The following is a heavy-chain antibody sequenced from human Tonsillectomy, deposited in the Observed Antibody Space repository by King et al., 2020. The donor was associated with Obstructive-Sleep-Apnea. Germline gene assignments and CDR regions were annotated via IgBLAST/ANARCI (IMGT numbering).Heavy chain of an antibody. J-gene: IGHJ4*02. CDR1: GFIFSNAW. CDR2: IKRNSDGGTV. Sequence: VQLVESGGGLVEPGGSLRLSYTASGFIFSNAWMSWVRQTPGRGLEWVGRIKRNSDGGTVDYAAPVKDRFTISREDSKNMLSLQMNSLTTEDTAVYYCTTDQGRVWGQGTLVTVSS. V-gene: IGHV3-15*01. CDR3: TTDQGRV.